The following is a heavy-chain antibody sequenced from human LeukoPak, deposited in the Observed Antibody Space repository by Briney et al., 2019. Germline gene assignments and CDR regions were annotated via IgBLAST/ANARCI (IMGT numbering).Heavy chain of an antibody. CDR3: ARGPFLGV. Sequence: GGSLRLSCAASGFTFSSYAMHWVRQAPGKGLEWVAVISYDGSNKYYADSVKGRFTISRDNSKNTLYLQMNNLRAEDTAVYYCARGPFLGVWGQGTLVTVSS. J-gene: IGHJ4*02. CDR2: ISYDGSNK. CDR1: GFTFSSYA. V-gene: IGHV3-30-3*01. D-gene: IGHD3-10*01.